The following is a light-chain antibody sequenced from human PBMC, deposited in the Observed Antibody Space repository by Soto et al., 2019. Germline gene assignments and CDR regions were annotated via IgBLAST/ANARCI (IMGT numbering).Light chain of an antibody. Sequence: EIVMTQSPATLSVSPGERATLSCRASQSVSSNLAWYQQKPGQAPRLLIYGASTRATGIPARFSGSGSETEFTLTSSSLQSKDFAVYYCQQYNYWPWTFGHGTKVEIK. J-gene: IGKJ1*01. V-gene: IGKV3-15*01. CDR1: QSVSSN. CDR2: GAS. CDR3: QQYNYWPWT.